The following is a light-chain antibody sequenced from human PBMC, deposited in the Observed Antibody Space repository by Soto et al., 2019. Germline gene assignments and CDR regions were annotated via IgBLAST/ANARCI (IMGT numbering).Light chain of an antibody. CDR2: DAS. J-gene: IGKJ1*01. Sequence: DIQMTQSPSTLSASVGDRVTITCRASQSISNRLAWYQQKPGKAPKALIYDASSLESGVPSRFSGSGSGTEFTLTISSLQPDDFATYYCQQYNSYLWTFGQGTKVDIK. CDR3: QQYNSYLWT. CDR1: QSISNR. V-gene: IGKV1-5*01.